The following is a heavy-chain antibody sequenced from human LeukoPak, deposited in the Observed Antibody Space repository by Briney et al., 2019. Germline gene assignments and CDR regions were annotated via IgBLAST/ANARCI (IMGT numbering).Heavy chain of an antibody. CDR3: ARDAVGATPGEYYIDY. CDR2: INPSGGST. CDR1: GYTFTNYY. J-gene: IGHJ4*02. D-gene: IGHD1-26*01. Sequence: EASVKVSFKASGYTFTNYYMHLVRQAPGQGLEWMGIINPSGGSTSYSQKFQGRVTMTRDTSTSTIYMELNRMRSGDTAVYYCARDAVGATPGEYYIDYWGQGTLVTVSS. V-gene: IGHV1-46*01.